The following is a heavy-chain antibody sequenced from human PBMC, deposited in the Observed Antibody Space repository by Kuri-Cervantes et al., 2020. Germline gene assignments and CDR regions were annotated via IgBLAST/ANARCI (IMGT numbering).Heavy chain of an antibody. V-gene: IGHV4-4*07. J-gene: IGHJ4*02. CDR1: GGSISSYY. CDR2: IYTSGST. D-gene: IGHD3-9*01. Sequence: GSLRLSCTVSGGSISSYYWSWIRQPAGKGLEWIGRIYTSGSTNYNPSLKSRVTISVDTSKNQFSLQLNSVTPEGTAVYYCARGRTWYYDILTGYLFDYWGQGTLVTVSS. CDR3: ARGRTWYYDILTGYLFDY.